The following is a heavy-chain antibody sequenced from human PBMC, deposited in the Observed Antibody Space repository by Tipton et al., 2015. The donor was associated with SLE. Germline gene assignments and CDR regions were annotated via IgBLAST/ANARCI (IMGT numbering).Heavy chain of an antibody. D-gene: IGHD1-7*01. Sequence: TLSLTCAVSGGSLSGYYWSWIRQSPGKGLEWIDVINHVGRTNYNPSLRSRATISIDTSKNQFSLKLTSVTAADTAVYYCARRHNWNYEDYCDYWGQGTPVTVSS. V-gene: IGHV4-34*01. CDR3: ARRHNWNYEDYCDY. CDR2: INHVGRT. CDR1: GGSLSGYY. J-gene: IGHJ4*02.